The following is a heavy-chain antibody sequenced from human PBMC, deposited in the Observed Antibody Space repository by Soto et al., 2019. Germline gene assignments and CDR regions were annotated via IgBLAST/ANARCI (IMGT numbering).Heavy chain of an antibody. CDR3: ARDREMATLGTYVDV. Sequence: ASVKVSCKASADTFSSSAFSWVRQAPGQGLEWMGGIIPFFHAANYAQKFQGRVTITADESTSTAYMELSSLRSEDTAVYYCARDREMATLGTYVDVWGQGTTVTVSS. CDR2: IIPFFHAA. V-gene: IGHV1-69*13. D-gene: IGHD1-7*01. J-gene: IGHJ6*02. CDR1: ADTFSSSA.